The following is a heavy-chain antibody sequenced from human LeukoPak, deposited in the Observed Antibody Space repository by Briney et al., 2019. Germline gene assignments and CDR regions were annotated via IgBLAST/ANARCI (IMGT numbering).Heavy chain of an antibody. J-gene: IGHJ4*02. V-gene: IGHV1-2*02. CDR1: GYTFTGYY. CDR2: INPNSGGT. CDR3: ARGWARDGYNRGEFDY. D-gene: IGHD5-24*01. Sequence: GASVKVSCKASGYTFTGYYMHWVRQAPGQGLEWMGWINPNSGGTNYAQKFQGRVTMTRDTSISTAYMELSRLRSDDTAVYYCARGWARDGYNRGEFDYWGQGTLVTVSS.